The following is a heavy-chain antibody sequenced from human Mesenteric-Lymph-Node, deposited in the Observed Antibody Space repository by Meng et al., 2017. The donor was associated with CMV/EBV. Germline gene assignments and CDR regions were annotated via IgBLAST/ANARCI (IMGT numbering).Heavy chain of an antibody. CDR3: ARTYSSSWYYYYDMDV. CDR2: IKKDGSEK. D-gene: IGHD6-13*01. V-gene: IGHV3-7*01. CDR1: GFTFSSYW. Sequence: GESLKISCAASGFTFSSYWMSWVRQAPGKGLEWVANIKKDGSEKYYEDSVKGRFTISRDNAKNSLYLQMNSLRAEDTAVYYCARTYSSSWYYYYDMDVWGQGTTVTVSS. J-gene: IGHJ6*02.